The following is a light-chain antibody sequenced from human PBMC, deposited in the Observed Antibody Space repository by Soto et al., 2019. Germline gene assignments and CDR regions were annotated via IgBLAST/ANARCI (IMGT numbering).Light chain of an antibody. CDR2: DAS. CDR3: QQYKSAT. J-gene: IGKJ2*01. Sequence: DIQMTQSPSTLSASVGDRVTITCRASQSISDWLAWYQQIPGQAPKLLIYDASTLQSGVPSRFSGSGSGTEFTLNISSLQPDDSATYFCQQYKSATFGQGTKLEIE. V-gene: IGKV1-5*01. CDR1: QSISDW.